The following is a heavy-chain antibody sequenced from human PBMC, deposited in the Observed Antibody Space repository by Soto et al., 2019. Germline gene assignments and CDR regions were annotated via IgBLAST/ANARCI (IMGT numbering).Heavy chain of an antibody. CDR2: ITWNSVST. J-gene: IGHJ5*02. D-gene: IGHD3-3*01. CDR1: GFSFDDFG. CDR3: AKERVRFLDA. V-gene: IGHV3-9*01. Sequence: QLVESGGGLVQPGGSLRLSCVASGFSFDDFGMRWVRQAPGKGLEWISGITWNSVSTDYANSVKGRFTVSRDNAKNSLYLQMSSLTTEDTALYFCAKERVRFLDAWGQGTLVTVSS.